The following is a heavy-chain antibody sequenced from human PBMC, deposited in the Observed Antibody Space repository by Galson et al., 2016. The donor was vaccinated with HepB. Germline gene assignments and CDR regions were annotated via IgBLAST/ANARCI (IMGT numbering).Heavy chain of an antibody. D-gene: IGHD6-19*01. CDR2: ISSSSSTI. CDR3: ARLGSSGWYGFDAFDI. V-gene: IGHV3-48*02. Sequence: SLRLSCAASGFTFSSYSMNWVRQAPGKGLVWVSYISSSSSTIYYADSVKGRFTISRDNAKNSLYLQMNSLRDEETAVYYCARLGSSGWYGFDAFDIWGQGTMVTVSS. CDR1: GFTFSSYS. J-gene: IGHJ3*02.